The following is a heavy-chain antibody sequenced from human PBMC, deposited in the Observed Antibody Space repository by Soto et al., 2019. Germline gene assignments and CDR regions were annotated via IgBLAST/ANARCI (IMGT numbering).Heavy chain of an antibody. D-gene: IGHD6-19*01. CDR1: GGSITRNNHY. CDR3: ARLGSSGWYQGSYFDY. V-gene: IGHV4-39*01. J-gene: IGHJ4*02. Sequence: SETLSLTCIVSGGSITRNNHYWGWIRPSPGKGLEWIGSILYSGSTNYNPSLKSRVTLSVETSKNQFSLKMSSVTAADTALYYCARLGSSGWYQGSYFDYWGQGTLVTVSS. CDR2: ILYSGST.